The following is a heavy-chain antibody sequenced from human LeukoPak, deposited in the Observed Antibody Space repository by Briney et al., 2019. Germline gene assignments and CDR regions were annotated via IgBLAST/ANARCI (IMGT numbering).Heavy chain of an antibody. V-gene: IGHV3-7*05. CDR3: AKIQGSSGYYPDY. CDR2: IKQDGSEK. D-gene: IGHD3-22*01. J-gene: IGHJ4*02. CDR1: GFTFSAYW. Sequence: GGSLRLSCAASGFTFSAYWMSWVRQAPGKGLNWVANIKQDGSEKYYVDSVKGRFTISRDNSKNTLYLQMNSLRAEDTAVYYCAKIQGSSGYYPDYWGQGTLVTVSS.